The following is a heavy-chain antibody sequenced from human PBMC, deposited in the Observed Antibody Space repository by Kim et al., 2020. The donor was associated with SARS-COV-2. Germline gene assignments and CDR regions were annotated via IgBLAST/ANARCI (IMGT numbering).Heavy chain of an antibody. V-gene: IGHV3-30*03. CDR1: GFTFSSYA. J-gene: IGHJ6*02. CDR2: ISYDGSNK. Sequence: GGSLRLSCAASGFTFSSYAMHWVRQAPGKGLEWVAVISYDGSNKYYADSVKGRFTISRDNSKNTLYLQMNSLRAEDTAVYYCAADGYYFNAMDVWGQETTGTLSS. CDR3: AADGYYFNAMDV.